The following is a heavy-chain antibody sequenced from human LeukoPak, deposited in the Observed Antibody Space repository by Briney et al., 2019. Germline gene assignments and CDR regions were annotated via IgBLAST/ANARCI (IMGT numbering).Heavy chain of an antibody. CDR1: GFTFSSCW. Sequence: GGSLRLSCAASGFTFSSCWMSGVRQAPGKGLEWVANINQDGSERYYVDSVKGRFTISRDNAKNSLYLQMNSLTAEDTAIYYCARHSTSSRFSFFDYWGQGTLVTVSS. CDR3: ARHSTSSRFSFFDY. D-gene: IGHD2-2*01. CDR2: INQDGSER. J-gene: IGHJ4*02. V-gene: IGHV3-7*02.